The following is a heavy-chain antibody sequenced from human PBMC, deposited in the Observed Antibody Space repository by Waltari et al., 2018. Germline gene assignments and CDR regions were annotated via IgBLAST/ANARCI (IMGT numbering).Heavy chain of an antibody. CDR2: IRYDGSNK. CDR3: AKGRPRIAVAGSDFDY. V-gene: IGHV3-30*02. CDR1: GFTFSSYG. Sequence: QVQLVESGGGVVQPGGSLRLSCAASGFTFSSYGMHWVRQAPGKGLEWVAFIRYDGSNKYYADSVKGRFTISRDNSKNTLYLQMNSLRAEDTAVFYCAKGRPRIAVAGSDFDYWGQGTLVTVSS. D-gene: IGHD6-19*01. J-gene: IGHJ4*02.